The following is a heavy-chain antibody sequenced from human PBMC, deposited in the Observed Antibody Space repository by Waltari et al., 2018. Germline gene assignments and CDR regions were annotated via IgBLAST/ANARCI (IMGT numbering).Heavy chain of an antibody. CDR2: IYYSGST. Sequence: QVQLQESGPGLVKPSETLSLTCTVSRCSVSSCSYHWSWIRQPPGTGLEWIGYIYYSGSTNYNPSLKSRVTISVDTSKNQCSLKLSSVTAADTAVYYCARGTRVAAAGTPYYYYGMDVWGQGTTVTVSS. J-gene: IGHJ6*02. CDR3: ARGTRVAAAGTPYYYYGMDV. D-gene: IGHD6-13*01. CDR1: RCSVSSCSYH. V-gene: IGHV4-61*01.